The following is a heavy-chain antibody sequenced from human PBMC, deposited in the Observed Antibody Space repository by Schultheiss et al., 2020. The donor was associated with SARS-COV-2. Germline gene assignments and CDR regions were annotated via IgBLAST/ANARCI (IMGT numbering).Heavy chain of an antibody. CDR3: ARDLGRVAANWFDP. V-gene: IGHV1-2*06. CDR2: INPNSGGT. Sequence: GESLKISCKASGYTFTGYYMHWVRQAPGQGLEWMGRINPNSGGTNYAQKFQGRVTMTRDTSISTAYMELSRLRSDDTAVYYCARDLGRVAANWFDPWGQGTLVTVSS. J-gene: IGHJ5*02. CDR1: GYTFTGYY. D-gene: IGHD6-19*01.